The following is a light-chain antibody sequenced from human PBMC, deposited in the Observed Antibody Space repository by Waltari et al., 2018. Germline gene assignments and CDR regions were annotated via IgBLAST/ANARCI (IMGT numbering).Light chain of an antibody. J-gene: IGKJ3*01. CDR1: QSVSAY. Sequence: RASQSVSAYLAWYQQNPGQAPRLLIYGSSTRATGVPDRFSGRGSGTDFSLTISSVEPEDFAVYYCQHTTDWPPAFTFGPGTRVDLK. CDR2: GSS. CDR3: QHTTDWPPAFT. V-gene: IGKV3-11*01.